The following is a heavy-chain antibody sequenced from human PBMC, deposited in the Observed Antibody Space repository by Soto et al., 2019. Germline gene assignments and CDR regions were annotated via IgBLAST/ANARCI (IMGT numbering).Heavy chain of an antibody. CDR3: AKNYGDYPYDY. D-gene: IGHD4-17*01. CDR2: ISYDGSNK. J-gene: IGHJ4*02. CDR1: GFTFSSYG. Sequence: ESGGGVVQPGRSLRLSCAASGFTFSSYGMHWVRQAPGKGLEWVAVISYDGSNKYYADSVKGRFTISRDNSKNTLYLQMNSLRAEDTAVYYCAKNYGDYPYDYWGQGTLVTVSS. V-gene: IGHV3-30*18.